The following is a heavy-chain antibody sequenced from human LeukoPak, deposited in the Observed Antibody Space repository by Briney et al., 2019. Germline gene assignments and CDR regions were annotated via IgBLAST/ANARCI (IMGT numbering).Heavy chain of an antibody. V-gene: IGHV4-39*01. J-gene: IGHJ4*02. CDR2: IYYSGST. CDR3: ARRNYDILTGYYTSPSFDY. D-gene: IGHD3-9*01. Sequence: SETLSLTCTVSGGSISSSSYYWGWIRQPPGKGLEWIGSIYYSGSTYYNPSLKSRVTISVDTSKNQFSLKLSSVTAADTAVYYCARRNYDILTGYYTSPSFDYWGQGTLVTVSS. CDR1: GGSISSSSYY.